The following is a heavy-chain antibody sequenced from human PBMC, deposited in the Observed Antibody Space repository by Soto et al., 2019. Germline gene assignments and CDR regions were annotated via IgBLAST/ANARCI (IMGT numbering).Heavy chain of an antibody. J-gene: IGHJ6*02. CDR2: IKQDGSET. Sequence: PGGSLRLSCAASGFTFNTYGMTWVRQDPGKGLEWVASIKQDGSETYYVDSVKGRFTISRDNAKNSLYLQMNSLRAEDTAVYYCARDPPYGSGTSQNYGMDVWGQGTTVTVSS. D-gene: IGHD3-10*01. CDR3: ARDPPYGSGTSQNYGMDV. CDR1: GFTFNTYG. V-gene: IGHV3-7*04.